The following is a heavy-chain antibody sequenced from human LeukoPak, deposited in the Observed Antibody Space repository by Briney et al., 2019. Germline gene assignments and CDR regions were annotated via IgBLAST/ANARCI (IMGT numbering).Heavy chain of an antibody. CDR2: ISGSGGNT. CDR1: GFTFTNYA. J-gene: IGHJ3*02. D-gene: IGHD4-17*01. CDR3: AKGHDYGDGADAFDI. Sequence: GGSLRLSCAASGFTFTNYAMTWVRQAPGKGLEWVSAISGSGGNTYYADSVKGRFTISRDNSKNTLFLQMNSLRAEDTAVYYCAKGHDYGDGADAFDIWGQGTMVTVSS. V-gene: IGHV3-23*01.